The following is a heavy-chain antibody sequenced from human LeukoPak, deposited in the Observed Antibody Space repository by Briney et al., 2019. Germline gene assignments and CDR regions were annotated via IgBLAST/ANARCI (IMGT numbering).Heavy chain of an antibody. CDR2: ISSSSSYI. CDR1: GFTSSSYS. V-gene: IGHV3-21*01. D-gene: IGHD3-22*01. CDR3: AREWGYYDSSGFDY. Sequence: PGGSLRLSCAASGFTSSSYSMNWVRQAPGKGLEWVSSISSSSSYIYYADSVKGRFTISRDNAKNSLYLQMNSLRAEDTAVYYCAREWGYYDSSGFDYWGQGTLVTVSS. J-gene: IGHJ4*02.